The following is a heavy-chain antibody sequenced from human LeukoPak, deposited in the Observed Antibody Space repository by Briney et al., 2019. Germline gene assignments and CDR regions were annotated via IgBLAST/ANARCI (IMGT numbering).Heavy chain of an antibody. CDR2: ISSSSSYI. Sequence: GGSLRLSCAASGFTFSSYSMNWVRQAPGKGLEWVSSISSSSSYIYYADSVKGRCTISRDNAKNSLYLQMNSLRAEDTAVHYCARDIAAAGLDYWGQGTLVTVSS. CDR1: GFTFSSYS. J-gene: IGHJ4*02. D-gene: IGHD6-13*01. CDR3: ARDIAAAGLDY. V-gene: IGHV3-21*01.